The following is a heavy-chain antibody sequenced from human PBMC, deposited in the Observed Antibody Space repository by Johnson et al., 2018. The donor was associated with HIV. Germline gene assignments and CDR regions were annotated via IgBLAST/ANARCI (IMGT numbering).Heavy chain of an antibody. CDR1: GFTFSSYG. V-gene: IGHV3-30*19. Sequence: VQLVESGGGVVQPGGSLRLSCAASGFTFSSYGMHWVRQAPGKGLEWVAVISYDGSNKYYADSVKGRFTISRDNSKNTLYLQMNSLRAEDTAVYYCARGGYSGYDPAGPNAFDIWGQGTMVTVSS. J-gene: IGHJ3*02. D-gene: IGHD5-12*01. CDR2: ISYDGSNK. CDR3: ARGGYSGYDPAGPNAFDI.